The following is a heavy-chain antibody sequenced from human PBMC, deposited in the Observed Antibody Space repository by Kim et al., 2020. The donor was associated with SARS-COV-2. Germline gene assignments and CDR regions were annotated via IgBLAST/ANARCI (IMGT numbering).Heavy chain of an antibody. D-gene: IGHD2-21*02. CDR3: ARPRTCGGDCYWYFDY. J-gene: IGHJ4*02. V-gene: IGHV5-51*01. Sequence: GESLKISCKGSGYSFTSYWIGWVRQMPGKGLEWMGIIYPGDSDTRYSPSCQGQVTISADKPISTSYLQWSSLRGSDTARYYCARPRTCGGDCYWYFDYWGQGTLVTVSS. CDR1: GYSFTSYW. CDR2: IYPGDSDT.